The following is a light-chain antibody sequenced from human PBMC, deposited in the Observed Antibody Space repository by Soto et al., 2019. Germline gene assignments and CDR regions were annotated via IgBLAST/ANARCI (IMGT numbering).Light chain of an antibody. CDR1: SGDVRNYNY. CDR2: DVS. Sequence: QSVLTQPASVSGSPGQSITISCSGTSGDVRNYNYVSWYQQHPGKAPKLMIYDVSNRPSGVSNRFSGSKSGNTASLIISGLQAEDEADYYCSSYTTSRARVFGGGTKLTVL. J-gene: IGLJ3*02. CDR3: SSYTTSRARV. V-gene: IGLV2-14*03.